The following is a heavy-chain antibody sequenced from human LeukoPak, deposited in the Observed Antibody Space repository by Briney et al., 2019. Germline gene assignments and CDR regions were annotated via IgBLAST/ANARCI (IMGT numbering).Heavy chain of an antibody. CDR1: GFTFSNAC. V-gene: IGHV3-15*01. J-gene: IGHJ6*02. CDR2: IKTKADGGTT. CDR3: TTHYLYYYCGLAV. Sequence: GGSLTLSCAASGFTFSNACMSWVRQAPGRGLEWVGRIKTKADGGTTYYADPVKGRFTISRDDSKNTLYLQMFSLNTEDTAVYYCTTHYLYYYCGLAVWGQGTTVTLSS. D-gene: IGHD3-10*01.